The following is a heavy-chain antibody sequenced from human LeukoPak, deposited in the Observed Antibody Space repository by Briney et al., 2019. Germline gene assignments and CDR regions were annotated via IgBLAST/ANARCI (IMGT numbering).Heavy chain of an antibody. D-gene: IGHD6-19*01. Sequence: PGGSLRLSCAASGFTFRGFAMSWVRHAPGKGVEWGGAISNNGAVTYYADSVKGRFTISRDNSKNTLFLQMNSLRVEDTAVYYCAKDARRTSGWYFFDYWGQGTLVTVSS. CDR2: ISNNGAVT. V-gene: IGHV3-23*01. CDR3: AKDARRTSGWYFFDY. CDR1: GFTFRGFA. J-gene: IGHJ4*02.